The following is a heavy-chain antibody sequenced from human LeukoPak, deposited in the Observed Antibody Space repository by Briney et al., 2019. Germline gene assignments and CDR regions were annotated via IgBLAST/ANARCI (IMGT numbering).Heavy chain of an antibody. Sequence: PGGSLRLSCAASGFTFSSYAMSWVRQAPGKGLEWVSAISGSGGSTYYADSVKGRFTISRDNSKNTLYLQMNSLRAEDTAVYYCANLGGGYCSGGSCYHGYFQHWGQGTLVTVSS. CDR3: ANLGGGYCSGGSCYHGYFQH. V-gene: IGHV3-23*01. CDR1: GFTFSSYA. J-gene: IGHJ1*01. D-gene: IGHD2-15*01. CDR2: ISGSGGST.